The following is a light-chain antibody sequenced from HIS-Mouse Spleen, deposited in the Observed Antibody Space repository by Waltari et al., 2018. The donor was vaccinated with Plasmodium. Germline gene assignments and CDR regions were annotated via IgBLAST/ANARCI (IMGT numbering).Light chain of an antibody. J-gene: IGLJ2*01. CDR3: QAWDSSTVV. CDR1: KLGDKY. Sequence: SYELTQPPSVSVSPVQTASITCSGDKLGDKYACWYQQKPGQSPVLVNYQDSKRPSGIPERFSGSNSGNTATLTISGTHAMDEADYYCQAWDSSTVVFGGGTKLTVL. V-gene: IGLV3-1*01. CDR2: QDS.